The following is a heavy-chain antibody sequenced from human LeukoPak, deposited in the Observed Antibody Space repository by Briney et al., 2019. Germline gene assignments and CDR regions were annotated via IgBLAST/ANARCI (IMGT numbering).Heavy chain of an antibody. CDR1: GFTFSSYG. CDR2: IRYDGSNK. CDR3: AKDSLYSSGSDY. V-gene: IGHV3-30*02. Sequence: QTGGSLRLSCAASGFTFSSYGMHWVRQAPGKARAGVAFIRYDGSNKYYADSVKGRFTISRDNSNNTLYLQMNSLRAEDTAVYYCAKDSLYSSGSDYWGQGTLVTVSS. D-gene: IGHD6-19*01. J-gene: IGHJ4*02.